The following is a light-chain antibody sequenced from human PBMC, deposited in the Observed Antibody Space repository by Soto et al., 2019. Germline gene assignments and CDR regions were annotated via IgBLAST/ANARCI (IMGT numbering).Light chain of an antibody. J-gene: IGKJ1*01. Sequence: DIQMTQSPSSLSASVGDRVTITCRASQSISSYLNWYQQKPGKAPKLLIYAASSLQSGVPSRFSGSGSGTDFTLTISSLQPEDFAVYYCQHYHSSPPWTFGQGTKVEIK. V-gene: IGKV1-39*01. CDR1: QSISSY. CDR3: QHYHSSPPWT. CDR2: AAS.